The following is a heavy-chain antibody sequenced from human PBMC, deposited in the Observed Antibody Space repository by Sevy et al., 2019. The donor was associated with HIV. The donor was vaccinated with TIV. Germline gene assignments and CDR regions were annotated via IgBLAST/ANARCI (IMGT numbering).Heavy chain of an antibody. V-gene: IGHV3-7*01. Sequence: GGSLRLSCEVSGFTFSNYWMTWVRQAPGKGLEWVTNIKEDGSDKYYGDSVKGQFSLSRENAKNSLYLQMDSLRAEDTAVYYCVRDGLASATDFDYWGQGTLVTVSS. CDR1: GFTFSNYW. CDR3: VRDGLASATDFDY. D-gene: IGHD2-15*01. J-gene: IGHJ4*02. CDR2: IKEDGSDK.